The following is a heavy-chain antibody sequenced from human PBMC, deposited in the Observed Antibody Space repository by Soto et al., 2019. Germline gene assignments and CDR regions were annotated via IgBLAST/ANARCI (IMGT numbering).Heavy chain of an antibody. CDR2: ISWNSGDK. Sequence: GGSLRLSCAASGFTFDAYAMHWVRQVPGKGLEWVSGISWNSGDKGYAESVKGRFTISRDNAKNSLYLEMNYLRAEDTALYYCAKDVVRVGYDAFDIWGQGTMVTVSS. D-gene: IGHD6-25*01. CDR3: AKDVVRVGYDAFDI. CDR1: GFTFDAYA. V-gene: IGHV3-9*01. J-gene: IGHJ3*02.